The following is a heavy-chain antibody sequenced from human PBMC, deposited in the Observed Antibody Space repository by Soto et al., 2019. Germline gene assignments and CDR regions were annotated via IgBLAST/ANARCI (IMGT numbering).Heavy chain of an antibody. D-gene: IGHD3-16*01. Sequence: SETLSLTCTVSGGSISSYYWSWIRQPPGKGLEWIGYIYYSGSTNYNPSLKSRVTISVGTSKNQFSLKLSSVTAADTAVYYCARLGYYDYIWGSYHYFDYWGQGTLVTVSS. CDR3: ARLGYYDYIWGSYHYFDY. J-gene: IGHJ4*02. V-gene: IGHV4-59*08. CDR2: IYYSGST. CDR1: GGSISSYY.